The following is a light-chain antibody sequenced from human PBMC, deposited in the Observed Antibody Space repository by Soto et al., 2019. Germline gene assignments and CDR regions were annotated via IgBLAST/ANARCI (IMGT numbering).Light chain of an antibody. J-gene: IGKJ5*01. V-gene: IGKV3-15*01. CDR3: KQYNNWPPIP. CDR2: ATF. CDR1: QSVNND. Sequence: DIVVTQSPATLSVSPGDRATLSCRASQSVNNDLAWYQQKPGQAPRLLIYATFTRATGIPARFSGRGYGKKFTLTISSLQSEVFAGYYGKQYNNWPPIPFGQGTR.